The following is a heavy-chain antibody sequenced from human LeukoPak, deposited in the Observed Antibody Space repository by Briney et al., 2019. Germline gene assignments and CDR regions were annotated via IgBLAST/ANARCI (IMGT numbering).Heavy chain of an antibody. CDR1: GFTFSSYW. V-gene: IGHV3-7*03. D-gene: IGHD3-22*01. CDR3: ATPLDYYDTSGYHQGGD. Sequence: GGSLRLSCAASGFTFSSYWMTWVRQAPGKGLEWVANIKQDGSKKNYVDSVKGRFTISRDNAKNSLYLQMNSLRAEDTAVYYCATPLDYYDTSGYHQGGDWGQGSLVTVSS. J-gene: IGHJ4*02. CDR2: IKQDGSKK.